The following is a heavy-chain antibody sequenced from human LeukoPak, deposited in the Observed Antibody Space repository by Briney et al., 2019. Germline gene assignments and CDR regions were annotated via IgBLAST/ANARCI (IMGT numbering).Heavy chain of an antibody. Sequence: IPSETLSLTCAVYGGSFSGYYWSWIRQPPGKGLEWIGEINHSGSTNYNPSLKSRVTISVDTSKNQFSLKLSSVTAADTAVYYCARAFARIYGSETKGRFDPWGQGTLVTVSS. CDR3: ARAFARIYGSETKGRFDP. CDR1: GGSFSGYY. CDR2: INHSGST. J-gene: IGHJ5*02. D-gene: IGHD3-10*01. V-gene: IGHV4-34*01.